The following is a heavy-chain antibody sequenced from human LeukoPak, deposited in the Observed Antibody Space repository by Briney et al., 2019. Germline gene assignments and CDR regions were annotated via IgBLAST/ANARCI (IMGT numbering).Heavy chain of an antibody. V-gene: IGHV4-59*01. Sequence: SETLSLTCTVSGGSISSYYWSWIRQPPGKGLEWIGYIYYSGSTNYNPSLESRVTISVDTSKNQFSLKLSSVTAADTAVYYCARDSYYYGSGIYSDYYYYYMDVWGKGTTVTVSS. J-gene: IGHJ6*03. CDR1: GGSISSYY. D-gene: IGHD3-10*01. CDR3: ARDSYYYGSGIYSDYYYYYMDV. CDR2: IYYSGST.